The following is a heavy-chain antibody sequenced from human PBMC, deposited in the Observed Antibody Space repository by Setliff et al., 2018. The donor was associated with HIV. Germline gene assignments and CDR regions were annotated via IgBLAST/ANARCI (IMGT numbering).Heavy chain of an antibody. V-gene: IGHV4-59*12. D-gene: IGHD5-12*01. Sequence: PSETLSLTCTVSAGAIRSYYWSWIRKSPGKGLEWIGYIVYGGNANYSPSLKGRVTMSLDTSRNQFSLKLTSVTAADTAVYYCASTGHIEIDPLQPFEIWGQGTMVTVSS. CDR1: AGAIRSYY. CDR3: ASTGHIEIDPLQPFEI. J-gene: IGHJ3*02. CDR2: IVYGGNA.